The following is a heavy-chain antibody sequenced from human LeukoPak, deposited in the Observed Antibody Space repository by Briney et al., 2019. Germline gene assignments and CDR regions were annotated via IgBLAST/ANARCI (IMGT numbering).Heavy chain of an antibody. D-gene: IGHD3-3*01. CDR1: GYTFTSYD. CDR2: MNPNSGNT. Sequence: ASVKVSCNASGYTFTSYDINWVRRATGQGLEWMGWMNPNSGNTGYAQKFQGRVTITRNTSISTAYMELSSLRSEDTAVYYCARVRLGDFWSRDYYYYMDVWGKGTTVTVSS. J-gene: IGHJ6*03. CDR3: ARVRLGDFWSRDYYYYMDV. V-gene: IGHV1-8*03.